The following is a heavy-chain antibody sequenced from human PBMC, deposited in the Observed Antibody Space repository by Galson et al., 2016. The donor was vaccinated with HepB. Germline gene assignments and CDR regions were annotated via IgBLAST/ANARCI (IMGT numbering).Heavy chain of an antibody. CDR1: GGSVSSGNYY. CDR3: ARGPRTVVISRFDY. CDR2: IYYSGST. Sequence: ETLSLTCTVSGGSVSSGNYYWSWIRQPPGKGLEWIGYIYYSGSTNYNLSLKSRATISVDTSKNQFSLKLSSVTAADTAAYYCARGPRTVVISRFDYWGQGTLVTVSS. J-gene: IGHJ4*02. D-gene: IGHD4-23*01. V-gene: IGHV4-61*01.